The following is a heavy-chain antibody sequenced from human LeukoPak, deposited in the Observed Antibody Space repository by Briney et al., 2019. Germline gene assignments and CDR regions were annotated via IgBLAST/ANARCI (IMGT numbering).Heavy chain of an antibody. Sequence: GGSLRLSCVASGFTFSSHAMNWVRQAPGKGLEWVAVISYDGSNKYYVDSVKGRFTISRDNSKNTLYLQMNSLRAEDTAVYYCARIDIVATISLDYWGQGTLVTVSS. V-gene: IGHV3-30*04. J-gene: IGHJ4*02. D-gene: IGHD5-12*01. CDR2: ISYDGSNK. CDR1: GFTFSSHA. CDR3: ARIDIVATISLDY.